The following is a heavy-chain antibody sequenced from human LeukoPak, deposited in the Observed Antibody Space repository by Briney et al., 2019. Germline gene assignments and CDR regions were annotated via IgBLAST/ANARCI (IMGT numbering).Heavy chain of an antibody. V-gene: IGHV4-61*08. CDR3: ARLPGYCSSTSCYAAAFDI. CDR2: IYYSGST. D-gene: IGHD2-2*01. J-gene: IGHJ3*02. Sequence: PSETLSLTCTVSGGSISSGDYYWSWIRQPPGKGLEWIGYIYYSGSTNYNPSLKSRVTISVDTSKNQFSLKLSSVTAADTAVYYCARLPGYCSSTSCYAAAFDIWGQGTMVTVSS. CDR1: GGSISSGDYY.